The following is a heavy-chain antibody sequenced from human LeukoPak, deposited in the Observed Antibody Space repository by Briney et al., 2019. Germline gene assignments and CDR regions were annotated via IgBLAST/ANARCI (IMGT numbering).Heavy chain of an antibody. CDR3: AREDSSHFWDY. CDR2: ISYCGTT. J-gene: IGHJ4*02. D-gene: IGHD2-15*01. CDR1: GDSISSGNHY. Sequence: PSQTLSLTCTVSGDSISSGNHYWSWIRQPPGKGLEWIGYISYCGTTYYSASLKSRVTISVDTSTNQFSLKLVSVTAADTAVYYCAREDSSHFWDYWGQGTLVTVSS. V-gene: IGHV4-30-4*01.